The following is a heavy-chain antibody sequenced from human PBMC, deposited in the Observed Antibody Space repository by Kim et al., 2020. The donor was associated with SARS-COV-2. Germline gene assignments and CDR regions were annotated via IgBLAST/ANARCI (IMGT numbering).Heavy chain of an antibody. V-gene: IGHV4-34*01. Sequence: SETLSLTCAVYGGSFSGYYWSWIRQPPRKGLEWIGEINHSGSTNYNPSLKSRVTISVDTSKNQFSLKLSSVTAADTAVYYCARGEGSNYVTKFDYWGQGTLVTVSS. J-gene: IGHJ4*02. CDR1: GGSFSGYY. CDR2: INHSGST. D-gene: IGHD4-4*01. CDR3: ARGEGSNYVTKFDY.